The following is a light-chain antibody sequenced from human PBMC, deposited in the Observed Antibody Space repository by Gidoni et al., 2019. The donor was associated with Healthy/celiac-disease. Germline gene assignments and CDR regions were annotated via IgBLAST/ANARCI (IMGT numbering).Light chain of an antibody. CDR1: QSVSSSY. CDR2: GAS. Sequence: EIVLTPSPGTLSLSPGERATLSCRASQSVSSSYLAWYQQKPGQAPRLLIYGASSRATGIPDRFSGSGSGTDFTLTISRLEPEDFAVYYCQQYGSSTEITFGQGTRLEIK. CDR3: QQYGSSTEIT. J-gene: IGKJ5*01. V-gene: IGKV3-20*01.